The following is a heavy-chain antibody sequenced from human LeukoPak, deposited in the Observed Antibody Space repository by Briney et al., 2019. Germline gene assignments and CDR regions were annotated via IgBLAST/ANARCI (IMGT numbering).Heavy chain of an antibody. CDR1: GYTFTSYG. CDR3: ARGKYYDSSGYPDY. V-gene: IGHV1-18*01. Sequence: ASVKVSCKASGYTFTSYGISWVRQAPGQGLEWMGWISAYNGNTNYAQKLQGRVTMTTDTSTSTAYMELRSLRSDDTAVYYCARGKYYDSSGYPDYWSQGTLVTVSS. D-gene: IGHD3-22*01. J-gene: IGHJ4*02. CDR2: ISAYNGNT.